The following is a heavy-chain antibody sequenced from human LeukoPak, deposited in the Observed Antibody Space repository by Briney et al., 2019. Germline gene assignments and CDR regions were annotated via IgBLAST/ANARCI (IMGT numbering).Heavy chain of an antibody. Sequence: GGSLRLSCAASGFTFRSHAMSWVRQAPGKGLEWVSVITGSGGNTYYADSVKGRFTISKDNSKNTVYLQMSSLRVDDTAVYYCAKAASSSWPSYYYGMDVWGQGTTVTVSS. V-gene: IGHV3-23*01. D-gene: IGHD6-13*01. CDR3: AKAASSSWPSYYYGMDV. J-gene: IGHJ6*02. CDR2: ITGSGGNT. CDR1: GFTFRSHA.